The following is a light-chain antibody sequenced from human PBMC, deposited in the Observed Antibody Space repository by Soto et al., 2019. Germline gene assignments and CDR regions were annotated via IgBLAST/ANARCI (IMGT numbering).Light chain of an antibody. V-gene: IGKV3-20*01. J-gene: IGKJ1*01. Sequence: IVLTQSPGTLSLSPGERATLSCRASQSVTTQLAWYQQKPGQAPRLIIHGASSRATGVPDRITGSGSGTDFTLSISRLEPEDSEVYYCQQYGGSTRTFGQGTKVDIK. CDR2: GAS. CDR1: QSVTTQ. CDR3: QQYGGSTRT.